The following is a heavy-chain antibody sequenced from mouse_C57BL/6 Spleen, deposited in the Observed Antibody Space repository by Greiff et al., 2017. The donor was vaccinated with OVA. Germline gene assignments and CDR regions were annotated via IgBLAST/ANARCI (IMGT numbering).Heavy chain of an antibody. Sequence: QVQLQQPGAELVKPGASVKLSCKASGYTFTSYWMHWVKQRPGRGLEWIGRIDPNSGGTKYNEKFKSKATLTVDKPSSTAYMQLSRLTSEDSAVYYCGREGDGYYGGFADWGQGTLVTVSA. D-gene: IGHD2-3*01. CDR3: GREGDGYYGGFAD. CDR2: IDPNSGGT. V-gene: IGHV1-72*01. J-gene: IGHJ3*01. CDR1: GYTFTSYW.